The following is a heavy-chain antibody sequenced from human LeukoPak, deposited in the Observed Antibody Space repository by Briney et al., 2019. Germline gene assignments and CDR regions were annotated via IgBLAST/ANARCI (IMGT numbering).Heavy chain of an antibody. D-gene: IGHD5-12*01. CDR3: ARDLSGYDLIGMDV. V-gene: IGHV1-18*04. CDR2: ISAYNGNT. Sequence: GASVKVSCKASGYTFTSYGMSWVRQAPGQGLEWMGSISAYNGNTNYAQKLQGRVTMTTDTSTSTAYMELRSLRSDDTAVYYCARDLSGYDLIGMDVWGKGTTVTVSS. CDR1: GYTFTSYG. J-gene: IGHJ6*04.